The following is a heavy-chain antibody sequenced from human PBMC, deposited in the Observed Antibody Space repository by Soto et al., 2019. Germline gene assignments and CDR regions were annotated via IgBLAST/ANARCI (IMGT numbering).Heavy chain of an antibody. CDR3: AKDLRRYSGYDWWVDY. J-gene: IGHJ4*02. CDR1: GFTFSSCG. Sequence: QVQLVESGGGVVQPGRSLRLSCAASGFTFSSCGMHWVRQAPGKGLEWVAVISYDGSNKYYADSVKGRFTISRDNSKNTLYLQMNSLRAEDTAVYYCAKDLRRYSGYDWWVDYWGQGTLVTVSS. D-gene: IGHD5-12*01. V-gene: IGHV3-30*18. CDR2: ISYDGSNK.